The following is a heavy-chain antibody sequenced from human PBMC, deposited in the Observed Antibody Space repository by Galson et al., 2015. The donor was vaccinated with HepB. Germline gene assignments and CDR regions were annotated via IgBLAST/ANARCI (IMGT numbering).Heavy chain of an antibody. V-gene: IGHV3-23*01. CDR2: ISNSGGTT. D-gene: IGHD5-18*01. CDR3: AKPLMGSAMVIGKFDY. Sequence: SLRLSCAASGFTFSSYAMTWVRQAPGKGLDWVSSISNSGGTTYYADSVQGRFTISRDNSGTTLYLQMNSLRAEDTALYYCAKPLMGSAMVIGKFDYWGQGTLVTVSS. CDR1: GFTFSSYA. J-gene: IGHJ4*02.